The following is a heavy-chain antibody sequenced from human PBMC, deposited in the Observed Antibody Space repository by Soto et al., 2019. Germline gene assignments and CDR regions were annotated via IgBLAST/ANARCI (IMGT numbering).Heavy chain of an antibody. CDR1: GFTFGDYA. V-gene: IGHV3-49*03. D-gene: IGHD6-19*01. CDR3: SRSYWYSSGWRFDY. Sequence: PVGSLRLSCTTSGFTFGDYAMSWFRQAPGKGLEWVGLIRSNSYGGTREYAASVKGRFTISRDDTTKIAYLEMNSLKTEDTALYYCSRSYWYSSGWRFDYWGLGTLVTVSS. J-gene: IGHJ4*02. CDR2: IRSNSYGGTR.